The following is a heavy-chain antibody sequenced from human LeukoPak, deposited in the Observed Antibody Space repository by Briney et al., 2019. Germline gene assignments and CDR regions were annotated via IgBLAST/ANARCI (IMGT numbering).Heavy chain of an antibody. Sequence: GRSLRLSCAASGLSVSDNYMTWVRQAPGKGLDWVSIIYPNGRTYYADSVKGRFTISRDNSKNTLNLQMNSLRVEDTAVYYCARAWTGDYWGKGTLVTVSS. D-gene: IGHD3/OR15-3a*01. CDR3: ARAWTGDY. CDR2: IYPNGRT. J-gene: IGHJ4*02. CDR1: GLSVSDNY. V-gene: IGHV3-53*01.